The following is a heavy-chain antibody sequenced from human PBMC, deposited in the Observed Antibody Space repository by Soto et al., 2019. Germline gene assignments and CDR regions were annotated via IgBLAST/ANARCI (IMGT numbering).Heavy chain of an antibody. CDR1: GFTFSNYW. CDR3: GSVFEF. J-gene: IGHJ4*02. CDR2: INGDGSAT. V-gene: IGHV3-74*01. Sequence: EVQLVGSGGGIVQPGGSLSLSCAASGFTFSNYWMHWVRQGPGKGLEWISRINGDGSATSYTDSVKGRFSISRDNAKNTVFLQMNSLRDEDTAVYYCGSVFEFWGQGLVVTVSS.